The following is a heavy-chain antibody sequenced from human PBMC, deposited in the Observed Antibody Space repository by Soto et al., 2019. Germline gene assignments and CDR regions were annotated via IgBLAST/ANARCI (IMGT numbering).Heavy chain of an antibody. V-gene: IGHV3-30*18. CDR3: AKDGASRYCVRSSCHPAGAY. CDR2: ISYAGRHK. CDR1: GFTFSNYG. Sequence: QVQLVESGGGVVQPGRSLRLSYAGSGFTFSNYGLHWVRQAPGKGLEWVPVISYAGRHKYYADSVKGRFTISRDNSNNMLYRQMDSLRAEDTAVYYCAKDGASRYCVRSSCHPAGAYWGQGTLVTVSS. J-gene: IGHJ4*02. D-gene: IGHD2-15*01.